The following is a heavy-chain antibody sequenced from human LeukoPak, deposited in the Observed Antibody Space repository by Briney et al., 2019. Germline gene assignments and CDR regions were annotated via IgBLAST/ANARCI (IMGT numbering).Heavy chain of an antibody. Sequence: SETLSLTCTVSGGSISSYYWSWIRQPPGKGLEWIGYIYYTGSTSYNPSLKSRVTISVQTSKNQFSLKLSSVTAADTAVYYCARGLNRNDYGDYGYWGQGTLVTVSS. CDR1: GGSISSYY. D-gene: IGHD4-17*01. CDR2: IYYTGST. V-gene: IGHV4-59*01. CDR3: ARGLNRNDYGDYGY. J-gene: IGHJ4*02.